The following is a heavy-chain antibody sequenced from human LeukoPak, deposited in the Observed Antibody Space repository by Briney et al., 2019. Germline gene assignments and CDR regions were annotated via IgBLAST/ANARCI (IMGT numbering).Heavy chain of an antibody. CDR2: LYSGGTT. CDR1: GFTVTGNY. J-gene: IGHJ4*02. Sequence: GGSLRLSCAASGFTVTGNYMSWVRQAPGKGLEWVSTLYSGGTTYYADSVKGRFTISRDNPKNTLYVQMNSLRAEDTAVYYCARGRGADYGGNSGYFDYWGQGTLVTVSS. CDR3: ARGRGADYGGNSGYFDY. D-gene: IGHD4-23*01. V-gene: IGHV3-53*01.